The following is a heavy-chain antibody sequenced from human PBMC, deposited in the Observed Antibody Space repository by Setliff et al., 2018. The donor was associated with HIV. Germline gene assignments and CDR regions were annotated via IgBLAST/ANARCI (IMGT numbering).Heavy chain of an antibody. CDR1: GYRFTSYW. V-gene: IGHV5-51*01. D-gene: IGHD3-10*01. CDR3: ARHGQYGSGSYYNRPFDF. J-gene: IGHJ4*02. CDR2: IYPGDSDT. Sequence: PGESLKISCKAGGYRFTSYWIGWVRQMPGKGLEWMAIIYPGDSDTKYSPSFQGQVIISADKSINTAYLQWSSLQASDTAMYYCARHGQYGSGSYYNRPFDFWGQGTLVTVSS.